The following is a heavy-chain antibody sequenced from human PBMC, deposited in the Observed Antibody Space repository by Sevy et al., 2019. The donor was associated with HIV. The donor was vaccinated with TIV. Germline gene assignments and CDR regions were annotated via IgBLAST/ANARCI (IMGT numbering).Heavy chain of an antibody. CDR3: ARDHEGSSGWYVHFDY. D-gene: IGHD6-19*01. CDR1: GYTFTTYA. Sequence: ASVKVSCKASGYTFTTYAMSWVRQAPGQGLEWLGWINTNTGNPTYPQGFTGRFVFSLDTSVSTAYLQISSLKAEDTAVYYCARDHEGSSGWYVHFDYWGQGILVTVSS. V-gene: IGHV7-4-1*02. CDR2: INTNTGNP. J-gene: IGHJ4*02.